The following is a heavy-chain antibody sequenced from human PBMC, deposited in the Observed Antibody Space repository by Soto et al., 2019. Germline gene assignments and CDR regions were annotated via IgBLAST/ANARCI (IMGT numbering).Heavy chain of an antibody. Sequence: QVQLVQSGAEVKKPGASVKVSCKASGYTFTSYDINWVRLATGQGLERMGWMNPNSGNTAYAQKFQGRVTMTRNNAISTAYMELSSLRSEDTAVYYCARLKQDYAVAWGQGTLVTVSS. J-gene: IGHJ5*02. V-gene: IGHV1-8*01. CDR3: ARLKQDYAVA. CDR2: MNPNSGNT. CDR1: GYTFTSYD. D-gene: IGHD3-16*01.